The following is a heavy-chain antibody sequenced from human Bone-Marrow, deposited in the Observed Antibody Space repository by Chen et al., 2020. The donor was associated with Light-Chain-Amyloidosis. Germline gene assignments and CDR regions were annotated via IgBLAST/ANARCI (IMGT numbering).Heavy chain of an antibody. J-gene: IGHJ5*02. CDR1: GYTFTGYY. D-gene: IGHD2-15*01. V-gene: IGHV1-2*02. CDR2: INPNSGGT. Sequence: QVQLVQSGAEVKKPGASVKVSCKASGYTFTGYYMHWVRQAPGQGLEWMGWINPNSGGTNYARKFQGRVTMTRDTSISTAYMELSRLRSDDTAVYYCARVGDCSGGSCYSGYNWFDPWGQGTLVTVSS. CDR3: ARVGDCSGGSCYSGYNWFDP.